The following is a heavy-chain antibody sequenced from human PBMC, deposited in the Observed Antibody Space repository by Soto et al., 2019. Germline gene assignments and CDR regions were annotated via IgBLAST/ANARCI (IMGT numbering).Heavy chain of an antibody. CDR2: IYYSGST. CDR1: GGSISSYY. Sequence: SETLSLTCTVSGGSISSYYWSWIRQPPGKGLEWIGYIYYSGSTNYNPSLKSRVTISVDTSKNQFSLKLSSVTAADTALYYCARVGPVGGGFYDSSGYYPYYYYYGMDVWGQGTTVTVSS. V-gene: IGHV4-59*01. CDR3: ARVGPVGGGFYDSSGYYPYYYYYGMDV. D-gene: IGHD3-22*01. J-gene: IGHJ6*02.